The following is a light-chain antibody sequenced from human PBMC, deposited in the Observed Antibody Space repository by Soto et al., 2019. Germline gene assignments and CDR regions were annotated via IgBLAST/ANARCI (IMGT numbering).Light chain of an antibody. CDR1: QSVSSY. V-gene: IGKV3-11*01. Sequence: EIVLTQSPATLSLSPGERATLSCRASQSVSSYLAWYQQKPGQAPRLLIYDASNRATGIPARFSGSGSGTDFTLTISSLEPDDFAVYYCQQRSNWPPVTFGQGTKVEIK. CDR3: QQRSNWPPVT. CDR2: DAS. J-gene: IGKJ1*01.